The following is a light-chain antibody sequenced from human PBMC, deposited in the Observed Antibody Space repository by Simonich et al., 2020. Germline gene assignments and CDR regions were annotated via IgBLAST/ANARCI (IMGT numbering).Light chain of an antibody. Sequence: DIVMTQSPDSLAVSLCERATINCKSSQSVLYSSNNKNYLAWYKQKPGQHPKLLIYWASTRESGVPDRFSGSGSGTDFTLTISSLQAEDVAVYYCQQYYSTPYTFGQGTKLEIK. CDR1: QSVLYSSNNKNY. CDR2: WAS. V-gene: IGKV4-1*01. J-gene: IGKJ2*01. CDR3: QQYYSTPYT.